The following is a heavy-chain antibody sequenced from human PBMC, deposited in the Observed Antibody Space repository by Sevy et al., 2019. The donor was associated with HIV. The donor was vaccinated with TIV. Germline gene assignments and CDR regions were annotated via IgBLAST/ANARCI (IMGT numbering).Heavy chain of an antibody. CDR1: GYTFTNYD. J-gene: IGHJ6*02. D-gene: IGHD2-8*01. Sequence: ASVKVSCKASGYTFTNYDINWVRQATGQGLEWMGWMSPNSGKTGYAQKFQGRVTMTRNTSISTAYMELSSLGSEDTAVYYWARGPNGVRYRDYYYYYGMDVWGQGTAVTVSS. V-gene: IGHV1-8*01. CDR3: ARGPNGVRYRDYYYYYGMDV. CDR2: MSPNSGKT.